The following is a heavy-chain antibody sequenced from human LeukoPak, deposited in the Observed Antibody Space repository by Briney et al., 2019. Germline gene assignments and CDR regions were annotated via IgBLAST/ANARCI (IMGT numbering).Heavy chain of an antibody. CDR3: ARDGGLLWFGEL. CDR1: GGSISSYY. J-gene: IGHJ4*02. Sequence: PSETLSLTCTVSGGSISSYYWSWIRQPPGKGLEWIGYIYYSGSTNYNPSLKSRVTISVDTSKNQFSLKLSSVTAADTAVYYCARDGGLLWFGELWGQGTLVTVSS. CDR2: IYYSGST. V-gene: IGHV4-59*01. D-gene: IGHD3-10*01.